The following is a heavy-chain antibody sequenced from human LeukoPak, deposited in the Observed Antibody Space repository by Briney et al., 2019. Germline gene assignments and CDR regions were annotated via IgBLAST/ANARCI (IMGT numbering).Heavy chain of an antibody. CDR1: GYTFTNYY. J-gene: IGHJ4*02. CDR2: INPTGSST. Sequence: GASVKVSCKASGYTFTNYYMHWVRQAPGQGLGWMGLINPTGSSTNYAQKFQGRVTMTRDTSTTTVYMELSSLRSEDTAVYYCAREESGGYFDYWGQGTLVTVSS. D-gene: IGHD2-8*02. V-gene: IGHV1-46*01. CDR3: AREESGGYFDY.